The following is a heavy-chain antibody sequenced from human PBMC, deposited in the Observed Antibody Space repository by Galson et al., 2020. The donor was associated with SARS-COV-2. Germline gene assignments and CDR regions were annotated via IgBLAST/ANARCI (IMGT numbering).Heavy chain of an antibody. J-gene: IGHJ4*02. V-gene: IGHV1-8*01. CDR2: MNPNSGNT. D-gene: IGHD2-2*01. CDR1: GYTFTSYD. CDR3: TRGRPAPFDI. Sequence: GESLKISCKASGYTFTSYDINWVRQATGQGLEWMGWMNPNSGNTGYAQKFQGRVTLTRDNYISTAYMELNSLASEDTAMYYCTRGRPAPFDIWGQGTLVTVSS.